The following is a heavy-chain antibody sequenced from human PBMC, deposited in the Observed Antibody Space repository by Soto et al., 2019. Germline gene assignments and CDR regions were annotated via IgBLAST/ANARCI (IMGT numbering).Heavy chain of an antibody. CDR3: ARGTAAAGKGGCFDP. V-gene: IGHV4-34*01. Sequence: QVQLQQWGAGLLKPSETLSLTCAVYGGSFSGYYWSWIRQPPGKGLEWIGEINHSGSTNYNPSLKSRVTISVDTSKNQFSLKLSSVTAADTAVDYCARGTAAAGKGGCFDPWCQGTLVTVSS. CDR1: GGSFSGYY. J-gene: IGHJ5*02. D-gene: IGHD6-13*01. CDR2: INHSGST.